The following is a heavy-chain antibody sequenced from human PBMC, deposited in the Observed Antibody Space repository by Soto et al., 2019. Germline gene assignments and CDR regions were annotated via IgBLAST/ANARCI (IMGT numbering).Heavy chain of an antibody. CDR2: IIPIFGTA. V-gene: IGHV1-69*05. CDR3: ARPYDILTGYYQPYYFDY. D-gene: IGHD3-9*01. J-gene: IGHJ4*02. Sequence: SVKVSCKASGGTFSSYAISWVRQAPGQGLEWMGGIIPIFGTANYAQKFQGRVTITTDESTSTAYMELSSLRSEDTAVYYCARPYDILTGYYQPYYFDYWGQGTLVTVSS. CDR1: GGTFSSYA.